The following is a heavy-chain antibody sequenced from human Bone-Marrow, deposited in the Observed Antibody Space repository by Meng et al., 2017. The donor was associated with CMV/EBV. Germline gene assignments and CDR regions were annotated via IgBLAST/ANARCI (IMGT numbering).Heavy chain of an antibody. D-gene: IGHD1-7*01. CDR1: GGSFSGYY. CDR3: ARDRGELALDY. Sequence: SETLSLTCAVYGGSFSGYYWSWIRQPPGKGLEWIGEINHSGSTNYNPSLKSRVTISVDTSKNQFSLKLSSVTAADTAVYYCARDRGELALDYWGQGTLVTVSS. CDR2: INHSGST. V-gene: IGHV4-34*01. J-gene: IGHJ4*02.